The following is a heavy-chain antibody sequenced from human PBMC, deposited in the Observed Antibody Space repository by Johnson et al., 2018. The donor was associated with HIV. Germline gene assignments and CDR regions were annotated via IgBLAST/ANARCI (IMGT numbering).Heavy chain of an antibody. J-gene: IGHJ3*02. Sequence: EVQLVESGGGLVQPGGSLRLSCAASGFTFSDYYMSWISQAPGQGLAWVSVFDTTGGTTYADFATGRFTISTDTSKNTLYLQMNSLRVEDTAVYYCARGSSDTSGYYQDVAFDIWGQGTMVTVSS. D-gene: IGHD3-22*01. CDR2: FDTTGGT. CDR1: GFTFSDYY. CDR3: ARGSSDTSGYYQDVAFDI. V-gene: IGHV3-66*01.